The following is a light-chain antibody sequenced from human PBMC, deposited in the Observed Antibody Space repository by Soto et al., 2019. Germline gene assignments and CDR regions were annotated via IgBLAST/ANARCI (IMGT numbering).Light chain of an antibody. CDR2: AAS. V-gene: IGKV1-9*01. CDR1: QGISSY. J-gene: IGKJ4*01. CDR3: QQLNSRT. Sequence: DIQLTQSPSFLSASVGDRVTITCRASQGISSYLAWYQQKPGKAPKLLIYAASTLQSGVPSRFSGSGSGTEFTLTISSLQPEDFATYYCQQLNSRTFGGGTKVEIK.